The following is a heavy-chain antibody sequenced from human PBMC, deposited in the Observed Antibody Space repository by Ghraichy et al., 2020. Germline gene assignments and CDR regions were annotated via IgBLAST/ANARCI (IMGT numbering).Heavy chain of an antibody. D-gene: IGHD1-26*01. V-gene: IGHV4-59*01. CDR1: GGSISSYY. CDR3: ARNSGSYSLDFGY. J-gene: IGHJ4*02. CDR2: IYYSGST. Sequence: SETLSLTCTVSGGSISSYYWSWIRQPPGKGLEWIGYIYYSGSTNYNPSLKSRVTISVDTSKNQFSLKLSSVTAADTAVYYCARNSGSYSLDFGYWGQGTLVTVSS.